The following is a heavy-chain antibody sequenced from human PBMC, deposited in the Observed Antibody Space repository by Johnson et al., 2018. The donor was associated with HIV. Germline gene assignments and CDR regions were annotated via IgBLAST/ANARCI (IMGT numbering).Heavy chain of an antibody. CDR1: GFTFDDYG. Sequence: QVQLVESGGGLVQPGRSLRLSCAASGFTFDDYGMSWVRQAPGTGLEWVAVISYDGSNKYYADSVKGRFTISRDNSKNTLYLQMNSLRAEDTAVYYCTRQADIWGQGTMVTVSS. V-gene: IGHV3-30*03. J-gene: IGHJ3*02. CDR3: TRQADI. CDR2: ISYDGSNK.